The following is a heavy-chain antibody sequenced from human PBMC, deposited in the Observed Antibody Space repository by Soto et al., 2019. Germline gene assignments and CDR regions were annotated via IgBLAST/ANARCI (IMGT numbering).Heavy chain of an antibody. CDR3: AMTRLYDTGTNDYHRDALDI. J-gene: IGHJ3*02. D-gene: IGHD3-22*01. CDR1: GFSFGTYV. Sequence: EVQLLESGGGMVEPRGSLKLSCAAFGFSFGTYVMNWVRQAPGKGLEWVSGISGSGGRVYSADSVKGRFTISRDNCRNTLHLLMNSLRAEDTAIYYCAMTRLYDTGTNDYHRDALDIWGQGTQVTVSS. CDR2: ISGSGGRV. V-gene: IGHV3-23*01.